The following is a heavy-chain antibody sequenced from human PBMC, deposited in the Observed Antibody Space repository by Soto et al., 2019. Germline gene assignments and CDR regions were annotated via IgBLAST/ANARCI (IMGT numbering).Heavy chain of an antibody. Sequence: NPSETLSLTCAVYGGSFSDFSWSWIRQSPGKGLEWIGEINPGAITNYNPSLKTRVTMSVDTANNQFSLKLSSVTAADTAVYYCARGGYYDSSGYYLEYYFDYWGQGTLVTVSS. CDR3: ARGGYYDSSGYYLEYYFDY. CDR1: GGSFSDFS. D-gene: IGHD3-22*01. J-gene: IGHJ4*02. V-gene: IGHV4-34*01. CDR2: INPGAIT.